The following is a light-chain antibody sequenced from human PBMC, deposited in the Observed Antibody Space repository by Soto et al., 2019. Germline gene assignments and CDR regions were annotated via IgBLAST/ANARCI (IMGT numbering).Light chain of an antibody. V-gene: IGKV3-15*01. CDR1: QSVRSN. CDR2: GSF. CDR3: QQYDIWPWT. Sequence: EIVMTQSPATLSVSPGEGATLSCRASQSVRSNLAWYQQKPGQAPRLLIFGSFTRAPGVPSGFSGSGSGTEFTLTISSLQSEDFALYYCQQYDIWPWTFGQGTKVDIK. J-gene: IGKJ1*01.